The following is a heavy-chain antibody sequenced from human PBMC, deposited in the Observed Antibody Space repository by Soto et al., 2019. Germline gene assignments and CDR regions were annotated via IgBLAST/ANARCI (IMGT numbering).Heavy chain of an antibody. CDR2: IYYSGST. J-gene: IGHJ5*02. D-gene: IGHD1-7*01. CDR3: ARDEKVTGTTLSWFDP. Sequence: SETLSLTCTVSGGSISGGDYYWIGVRQPPGKGLEWIGYIYYSGSTYYNPSLKSRVTISVDTSKNQFSLKLSSVTAADTAVYYCARDEKVTGTTLSWFDPWGQGTLVTVSS. CDR1: GGSISGGDYY. V-gene: IGHV4-30-4*01.